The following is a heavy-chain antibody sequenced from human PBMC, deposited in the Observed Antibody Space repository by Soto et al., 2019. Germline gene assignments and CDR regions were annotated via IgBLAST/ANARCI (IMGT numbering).Heavy chain of an antibody. CDR3: AKAGSGSYYKRYYDP. CDR1: GFTFSSYA. CDR2: ISGSGGST. V-gene: IGHV3-23*01. D-gene: IGHD3-10*01. J-gene: IGHJ5*02. Sequence: GGSLRLSCAASGFTFSSYAMSWVRQAPGKGLEWVSAISGSGGSTYYADSVKGRFTISRDNSKNTLYLQMNSLRAEDTAVYYCAKAGSGSYYKRYYDPWGQGTLVTVSS.